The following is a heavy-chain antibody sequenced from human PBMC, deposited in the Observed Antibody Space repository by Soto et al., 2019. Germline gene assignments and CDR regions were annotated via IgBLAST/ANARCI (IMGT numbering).Heavy chain of an antibody. J-gene: IGHJ5*02. D-gene: IGHD3-3*02. V-gene: IGHV4-39*01. CDR2: IFYLGSS. CDR1: GGSISSSSYY. Sequence: SETLSLTCTVSGGSISSSSYYWGWIRQPPGKGLEWIGSIFYLGSSYYNPSLKSRVTMSVDTSKNQFSLRLRSVTAADTALYFCARHSLALRKNNWFDPWGQGIMVTVSS. CDR3: ARHSLALRKNNWFDP.